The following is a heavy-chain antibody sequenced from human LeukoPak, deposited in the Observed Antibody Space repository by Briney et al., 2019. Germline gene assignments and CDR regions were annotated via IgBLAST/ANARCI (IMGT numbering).Heavy chain of an antibody. J-gene: IGHJ4*02. CDR1: GFTFSIYG. CDR3: AKDPGIAVADEGP. Sequence: AGASLRLSCAASGFTFSIYGMHWVRQAPGKGLEWVAVISYDGSNKYYADSVKGRFTISRDNSKNALYLQMNSLRAEDTAVYYWAKDPGIAVADEGPWGQGTLVTVSS. D-gene: IGHD6-19*01. V-gene: IGHV3-30*18. CDR2: ISYDGSNK.